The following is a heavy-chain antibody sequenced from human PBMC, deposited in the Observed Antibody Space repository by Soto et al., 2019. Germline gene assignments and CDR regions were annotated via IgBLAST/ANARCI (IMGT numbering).Heavy chain of an antibody. CDR3: ARVRLSTALAC. Sequence: QVQLVQSGAEVKKPGASVNVSCKASGYTFTSYDISWVRQATGQVLEWMRWVKPHTGNTGYVQKFKGRAIMTAIISTSTAYFERSSLTFDDTAVSYCARVRLSTALACWGQGTLATVSS. J-gene: IGHJ4*02. V-gene: IGHV1-8*01. CDR1: GYTFTSYD. D-gene: IGHD2-2*01. CDR2: VKPHTGNT.